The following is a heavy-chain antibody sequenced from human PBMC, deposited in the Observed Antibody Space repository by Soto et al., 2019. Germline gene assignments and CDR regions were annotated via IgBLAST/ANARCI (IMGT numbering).Heavy chain of an antibody. V-gene: IGHV3-21*01. CDR1: GFTFSSYS. J-gene: IGHJ5*02. Sequence: PGGSLRLSCAASGFTFSSYSMNWVRQAPGKGLEWDSSISSSSYIYYADSVKGRFTISRDNAKNSLYLQMNSLRAEDTAVYYCARAVLVRGVTTNWFDPWGQGTLVTVSS. D-gene: IGHD3-10*01. CDR2: ISSSSYI. CDR3: ARAVLVRGVTTNWFDP.